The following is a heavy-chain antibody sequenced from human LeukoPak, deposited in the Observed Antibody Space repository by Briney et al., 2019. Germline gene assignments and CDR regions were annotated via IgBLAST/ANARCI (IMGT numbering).Heavy chain of an antibody. V-gene: IGHV1-2*02. D-gene: IGHD3-10*01. J-gene: IGHJ4*02. CDR1: GYTFIGYY. Sequence: ASVKVSCKASGYTFIGYYMHWVRQAPGQGLEWMGWINPNSGGTNYAQKFQGRVTMTRDTSISTAYMELSRLRSDDTAVYYCARVGPDYYGSGKFDYWGQGTLVTVSS. CDR2: INPNSGGT. CDR3: ARVGPDYYGSGKFDY.